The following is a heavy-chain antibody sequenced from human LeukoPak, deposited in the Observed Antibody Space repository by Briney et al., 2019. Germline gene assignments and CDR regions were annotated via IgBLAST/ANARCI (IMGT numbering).Heavy chain of an antibody. CDR2: ISESGDVT. V-gene: IGHV3-23*01. CDR1: GFTFSSYP. D-gene: IGHD6-6*01. CDR3: ARDSSHYLGSSDY. Sequence: PGGTLRVSCGVSGFTFSSYPMSWVRHAPGKGLEWVSVISESGDVTHYADSMKGRFTISRDNTKNTLNLQMNGLRDEDTAIYYCARDSSHYLGSSDYWGQGALVTVSS. J-gene: IGHJ4*02.